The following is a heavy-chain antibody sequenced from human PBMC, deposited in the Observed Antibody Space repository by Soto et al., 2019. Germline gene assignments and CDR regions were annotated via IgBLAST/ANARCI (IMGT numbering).Heavy chain of an antibody. D-gene: IGHD1-1*01. CDR2: IYPGDFDT. CDR3: ARRPQKAYDPLDY. CDR1: GYKFSAYW. J-gene: IGHJ4*02. Sequence: PGESLEISCMTSGYKFSAYWIAWVRQRPGKGLEWMGIIYPGDFDTRYSPSFEGQVTISVDRSTNTAHLQWSSLKASDTAIYYCARRPQKAYDPLDYWGQGTLVTVSS. V-gene: IGHV5-51*01.